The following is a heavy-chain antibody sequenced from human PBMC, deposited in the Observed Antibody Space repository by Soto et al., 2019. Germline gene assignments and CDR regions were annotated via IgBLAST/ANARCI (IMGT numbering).Heavy chain of an antibody. CDR1: GYSFTSYW. Sequence: GESLKISCKGSGYSFTSYWIGWVRQMPGKGLEWMGIIYPGDSDTRYSPSFQGQVTISAGKSISTAYLQWSSLKASDTAMYYCARLYDSSGYSVGNPNWFDPWGQGTLVTVSS. CDR2: IYPGDSDT. CDR3: ARLYDSSGYSVGNPNWFDP. J-gene: IGHJ5*02. D-gene: IGHD3-22*01. V-gene: IGHV5-51*01.